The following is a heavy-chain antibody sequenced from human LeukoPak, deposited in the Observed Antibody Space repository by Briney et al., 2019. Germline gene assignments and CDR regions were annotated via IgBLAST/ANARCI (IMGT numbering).Heavy chain of an antibody. CDR1: GGSFSGYY. J-gene: IGHJ4*02. Sequence: SETLSLTCAVYGGSFSGYYWCWIRQPPGKGLEWIGEINHSGSTNYNPSLKSRVTISVDTSKNQFSLKLSSVTAADTAVYYCARDDSYGSGSYEDYWGQGTLVTVSS. D-gene: IGHD3-10*01. V-gene: IGHV4-34*01. CDR2: INHSGST. CDR3: ARDDSYGSGSYEDY.